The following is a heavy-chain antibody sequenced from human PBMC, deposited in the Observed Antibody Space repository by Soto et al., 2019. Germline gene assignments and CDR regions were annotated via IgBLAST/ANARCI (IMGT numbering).Heavy chain of an antibody. Sequence: QVQLPQWGAGLLKPSETMSLTCAVYGGYFSGYYWSWIRQPPGTGLEWIGEINHSGSTLYNPSLKSRVSMSVDTSKNQFSLKLTSVTAADPAVYYCARDKITGLFDYWGQGTLVTVSS. J-gene: IGHJ4*02. D-gene: IGHD2-8*02. CDR2: INHSGST. CDR3: ARDKITGLFDY. V-gene: IGHV4-34*01. CDR1: GGYFSGYY.